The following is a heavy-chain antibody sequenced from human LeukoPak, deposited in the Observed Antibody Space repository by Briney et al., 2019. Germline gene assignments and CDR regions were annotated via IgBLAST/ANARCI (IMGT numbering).Heavy chain of an antibody. V-gene: IGHV3-11*01. CDR2: ISSSGSTI. J-gene: IGHJ4*02. CDR1: GFTFSDYY. D-gene: IGHD2-2*02. CDR3: ARKYCSSTSCYSDY. Sequence: GGSLRLSCATSGFTFSDYYMSWIRQAPGKGLDWVSYISSSGSTIYYADSVKGRFTISRDNAKNSLYLQMNSLRAEDTAVYYCARKYCSSTSCYSDYWGQGTLVTVSS.